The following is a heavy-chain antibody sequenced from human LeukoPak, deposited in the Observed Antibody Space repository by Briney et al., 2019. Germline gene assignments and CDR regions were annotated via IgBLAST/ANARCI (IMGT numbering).Heavy chain of an antibody. J-gene: IGHJ6*03. Sequence: ASETLSLTCAVYGASFSGYYWTWIRQPPGKGLEWIGEINHSGSTNYNTSLRSRVTISVDTSKNQFFLKLSPVTAADTALYYCARGKRFSMLGGVRTSPRYYMDVWGKGTTVTVSS. CDR3: ARGKRFSMLGGVRTSPRYYMDV. D-gene: IGHD3-10*01. CDR1: GASFSGYY. V-gene: IGHV4-34*01. CDR2: INHSGST.